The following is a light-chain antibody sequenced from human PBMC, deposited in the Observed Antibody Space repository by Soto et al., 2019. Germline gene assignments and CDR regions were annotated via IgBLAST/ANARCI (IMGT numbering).Light chain of an antibody. V-gene: IGLV2-8*01. Sequence: QSALTQPPSASGSPGPSVAISCTGTSSDIGAYKFVSWYQQHPGKAPKLIIYEVSIRPSGVPDRFSGSKSGNTAALTVSGLLAEDEADYYCSLYAGTNSVVFGGGTKVTVL. CDR3: SLYAGTNSVV. CDR2: EVS. J-gene: IGLJ2*01. CDR1: SSDIGAYKF.